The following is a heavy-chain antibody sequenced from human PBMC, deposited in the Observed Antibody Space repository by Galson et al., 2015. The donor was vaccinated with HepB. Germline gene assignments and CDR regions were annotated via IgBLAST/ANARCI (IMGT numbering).Heavy chain of an antibody. D-gene: IGHD3-22*01. V-gene: IGHV3-30*03. CDR2: ISYDSTGK. CDR3: ASSYYDSSGYYRFFDY. CDR1: EFTFSMYG. J-gene: IGHJ4*02. Sequence: SLRLSCAASEFTFSMYGMYWVRQAPGKGLEWAAAISYDSTGKYYADSVRGRFTISRDSSKNTLSLQMNSLRAEDTAVYYCASSYYDSSGYYRFFDYWGQGTLVTVSS.